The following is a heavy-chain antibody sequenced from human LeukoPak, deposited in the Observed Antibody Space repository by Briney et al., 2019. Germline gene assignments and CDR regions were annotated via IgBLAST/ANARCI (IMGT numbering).Heavy chain of an antibody. D-gene: IGHD2-15*01. CDR3: AREDFLGYCSGGSCYPGY. CDR1: GFTFSSYA. CDR2: ISYDGSNK. Sequence: GGSLRLSCAASGFTFSSYAMHWVRQAPGKGLEWVAVISYDGSNKYYADSVKGRFTISRDNSKNTLYLQMNSLRAEDTAVYYCAREDFLGYCSGGSCYPGYWGQGTLVTVSS. J-gene: IGHJ4*02. V-gene: IGHV3-30-3*01.